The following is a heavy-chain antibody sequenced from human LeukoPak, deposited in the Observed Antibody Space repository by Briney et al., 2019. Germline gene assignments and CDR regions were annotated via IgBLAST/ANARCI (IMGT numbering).Heavy chain of an antibody. Sequence: PGGSLRLSCAASGFTFSSYGMHWVRQAPGKGLEWLSHIGFDQTTIYYADSVKGRFTISRDNAKNSLYLQMNILRAEDTAIYYCSRGGYCSGGTCYVGDHWGQGSLVIVSS. D-gene: IGHD2-15*01. J-gene: IGHJ4*02. CDR2: IGFDQTTI. CDR3: SRGGYCSGGTCYVGDH. V-gene: IGHV3-48*01. CDR1: GFTFSSYG.